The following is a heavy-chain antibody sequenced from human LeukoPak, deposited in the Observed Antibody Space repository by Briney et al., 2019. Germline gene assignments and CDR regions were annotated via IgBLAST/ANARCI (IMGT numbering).Heavy chain of an antibody. CDR1: GYTFTSYG. Sequence: ASVKVSCKASGYTFTSYGISWVRQAPGQGLEWMGWISAYNGNTNYAQKLQGRVTMTTDTSTSTAYMELRSLRSDDTAVYYCARVDPQGRIWELSLWAYYYYYMDVWGKGTTVTVSS. CDR2: ISAYNGNT. D-gene: IGHD3-16*02. V-gene: IGHV1-18*01. CDR3: ARVDPQGRIWELSLWAYYYYYMDV. J-gene: IGHJ6*03.